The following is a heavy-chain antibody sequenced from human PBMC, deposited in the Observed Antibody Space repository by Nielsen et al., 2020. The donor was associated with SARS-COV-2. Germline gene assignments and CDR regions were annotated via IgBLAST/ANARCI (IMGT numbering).Heavy chain of an antibody. CDR2: INWNGGST. Sequence: GGSLRLSCAASGFTFDDYGMSWVRQAPGKGLEWVSGINWNGGSTGYADSVKGRFTISRDNSKNTLYLQMNSLRAEDTAVYYCARDLDYYGMDVWGQGTTVTVSS. V-gene: IGHV3-20*04. CDR1: GFTFDDYG. J-gene: IGHJ6*02. CDR3: ARDLDYYGMDV.